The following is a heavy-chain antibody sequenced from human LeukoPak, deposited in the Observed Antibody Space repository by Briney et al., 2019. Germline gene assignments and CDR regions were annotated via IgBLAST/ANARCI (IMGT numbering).Heavy chain of an antibody. CDR3: ARYSSSGKYYYYYYYMDV. Sequence: SETLSLTCAVYGESFSGYYWSWIRQPPGKGLEWIGEINHSGSSNYNPSLKSRVSISVDPSKNQFSLKLSSVTAADTAVYYCARYSSSGKYYYYYYYMDVWGKGTTVTVSS. CDR1: GESFSGYY. J-gene: IGHJ6*03. D-gene: IGHD6-6*01. V-gene: IGHV4-34*01. CDR2: INHSGSS.